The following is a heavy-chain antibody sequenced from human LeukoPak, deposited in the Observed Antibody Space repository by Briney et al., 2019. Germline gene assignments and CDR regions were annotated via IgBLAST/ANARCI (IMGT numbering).Heavy chain of an antibody. J-gene: IGHJ4*02. CDR3: ASPIVGATSIFDY. CDR2: IYSGGST. D-gene: IGHD1-26*01. CDR1: GGSISSYY. V-gene: IGHV3-66*01. Sequence: TSETLSLTCTVPGGSISSYYMSWVRQAPGKGLEWVSVIYSGGSTYYADSVKGRFTISRDNSKNTLYLQMNSLRAEDTAVYYCASPIVGATSIFDYWGQGTLVTVSS.